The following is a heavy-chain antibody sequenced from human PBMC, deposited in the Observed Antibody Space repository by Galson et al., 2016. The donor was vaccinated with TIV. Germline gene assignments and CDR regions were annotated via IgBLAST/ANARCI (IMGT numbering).Heavy chain of an antibody. CDR3: VRGMGATTYYQYGMDV. J-gene: IGHJ6*02. D-gene: IGHD1-26*01. CDR2: IIPIFRTS. CDR1: GGTFNKYA. V-gene: IGHV1-69*13. Sequence: SVKVSCKASGGTFNKYAISWVRQAPGQGLEWMGGIIPIFRTSRYARKFQGRVTITADEYMSTVDMELSSLRSEDTAVYYCVRGMGATTYYQYGMDVWGQGTTVTVSS.